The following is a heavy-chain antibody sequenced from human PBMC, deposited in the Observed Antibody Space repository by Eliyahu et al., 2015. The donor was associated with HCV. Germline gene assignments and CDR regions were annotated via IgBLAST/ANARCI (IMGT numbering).Heavy chain of an antibody. CDR2: INPNSGDT. J-gene: IGHJ4*02. D-gene: IGHD2-15*01. V-gene: IGHV1-2*02. CDR3: ARGLWSGAVVVVAASGY. Sequence: QVQLVQSGAXVKKPGASVKVSCKAXGYTFTGXYXHWVRQGPGQRVEGMGWINPNSGDTNYVQKFQGRVTMTRDTSISTAYMELSRLTSDDMAVYYCARGLWSGAVVVVAASGYWGQGTLVTVSS. CDR1: GYTFTGXY.